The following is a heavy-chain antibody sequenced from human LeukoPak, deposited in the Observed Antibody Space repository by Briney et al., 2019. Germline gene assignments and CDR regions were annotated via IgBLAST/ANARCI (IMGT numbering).Heavy chain of an antibody. Sequence: GRSLRLSCAASGFTVSSNYMSWVRQAPGKGLEWVSVIYSGGSTYYADSVKGRFTISRDNSKNTLYLQMNSLRAEDTAVYYCARETAYCSSTSCYHSGAFDIWGQGTMVTVSS. D-gene: IGHD2-2*01. V-gene: IGHV3-66*02. CDR2: IYSGGST. CDR3: ARETAYCSSTSCYHSGAFDI. CDR1: GFTVSSNY. J-gene: IGHJ3*02.